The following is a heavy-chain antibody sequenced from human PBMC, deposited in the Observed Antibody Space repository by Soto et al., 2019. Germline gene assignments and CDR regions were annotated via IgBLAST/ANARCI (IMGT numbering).Heavy chain of an antibody. V-gene: IGHV3-7*03. CDR1: GFTFSSYW. Sequence: VQLVESGGGLVQPGGSLRLSCAASGFTFSSYWMSWVRQAPGKGLEWVANIKQDGSEKYYVDSVKGRFTISRDNAKNSLYLQMNSLRAEDTAVYYCARLYGDYSNYYFDYWGQGTLVTVSS. CDR2: IKQDGSEK. CDR3: ARLYGDYSNYYFDY. J-gene: IGHJ4*02. D-gene: IGHD4-17*01.